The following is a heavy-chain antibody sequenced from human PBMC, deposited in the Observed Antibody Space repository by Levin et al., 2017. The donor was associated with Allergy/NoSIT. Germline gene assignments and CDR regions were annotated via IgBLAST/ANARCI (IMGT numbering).Heavy chain of an antibody. J-gene: IGHJ4*02. CDR3: ARASSSGWYYVDY. D-gene: IGHD6-19*01. Sequence: SETLSLTCTVSGGSISSDYWSWVRQPPGKGLEWIGYIYYSGSTNYNPSLKSRLTISLDTSKNQFSLQLSSVTAADTAVYYCARASSSGWYYVDYWGQGTLVTVSS. CDR1: GGSISSDY. CDR2: IYYSGST. V-gene: IGHV4-59*01.